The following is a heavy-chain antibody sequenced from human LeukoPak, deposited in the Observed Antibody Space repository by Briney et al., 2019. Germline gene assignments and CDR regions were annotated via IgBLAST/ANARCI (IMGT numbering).Heavy chain of an antibody. J-gene: IGHJ4*02. CDR1: GFTFDDYT. V-gene: IGHV3-43*01. CDR2: ISWDGGST. Sequence: GGSRRLSCAASGFTFDDYTMHWVRQAPGKGLEWVSLISWDGGSTYYADSVKGRFTISRDNSKNSLYLQMNSLRTEDTALYYCAKDREQWLVRGGTGFDYWGQGTLVTVSS. CDR3: AKDREQWLVRGGTGFDY. D-gene: IGHD6-19*01.